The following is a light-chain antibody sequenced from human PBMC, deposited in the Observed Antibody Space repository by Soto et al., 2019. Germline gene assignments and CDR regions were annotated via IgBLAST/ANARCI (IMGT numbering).Light chain of an antibody. CDR1: QSVSSS. J-gene: IGKJ1*01. V-gene: IGKV3-15*01. Sequence: EIIMTQSPAPPSVSPGERATLSFRASQSVSSSLAWYQQKPGQAPRLLIYGASTRATGIPARFSGSGSGTEFTLTINSLQSEDFAVYYCQQYNNWWTFGQGTKVDIK. CDR2: GAS. CDR3: QQYNNWWT.